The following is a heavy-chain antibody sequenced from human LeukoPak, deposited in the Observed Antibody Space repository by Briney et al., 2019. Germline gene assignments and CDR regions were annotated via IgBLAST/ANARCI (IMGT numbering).Heavy chain of an antibody. V-gene: IGHV3-23*01. CDR1: GFTFSSYA. J-gene: IGHJ4*02. Sequence: GGSLRLSCAASGFTFSSYAMRWVRQAPGKGLEWVSAISGSGGSTYYADSVKGRFTISRDKSKNTLYLQMNSLRAEDTAVYYCAKMRRGVIIPPFDYWGQGTLVTVSS. D-gene: IGHD3-10*01. CDR3: AKMRRGVIIPPFDY. CDR2: ISGSGGST.